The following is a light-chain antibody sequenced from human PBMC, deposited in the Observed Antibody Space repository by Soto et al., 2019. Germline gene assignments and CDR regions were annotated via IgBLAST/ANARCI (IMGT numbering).Light chain of an antibody. J-gene: IGLJ2*01. CDR1: SSEGGGYNY. Sequence: QSVLTQPRSVSGSPGQSVTISCTGTSSEGGGYNYVSWYQQHPGKAPKFMIYEVSKRASGVPDRFSGSKSGNTASLTVTGVQAEDEADYCCCSYAGSNNYVVFGGGTKLTLL. V-gene: IGLV2-11*01. CDR2: EVS. CDR3: CSYAGSNNYVV.